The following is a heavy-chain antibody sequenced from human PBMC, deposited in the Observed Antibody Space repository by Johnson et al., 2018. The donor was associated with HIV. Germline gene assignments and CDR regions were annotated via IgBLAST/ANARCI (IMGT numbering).Heavy chain of an antibody. Sequence: QVQLVESGGGLIQPGGSLRLSCAASGFNVSSNYMNWVRQAPGKGLEWVAVIWYDGSNKYYADSVKGRFIISRDNSKNTLYLQMNSLRAEDTAVYYCARESKAEFWLDHAFDIWGQGTMVTVSS. CDR3: ARESKAEFWLDHAFDI. D-gene: IGHD3-9*01. V-gene: IGHV3-33*08. CDR1: GFNVSSNY. CDR2: IWYDGSNK. J-gene: IGHJ3*02.